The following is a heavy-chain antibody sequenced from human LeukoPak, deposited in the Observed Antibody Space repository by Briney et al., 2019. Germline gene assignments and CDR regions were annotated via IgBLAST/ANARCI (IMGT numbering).Heavy chain of an antibody. CDR1: GGTFSSYA. J-gene: IGHJ4*02. D-gene: IGHD4-17*01. Sequence: SVKVSCKASGGTFSSYAISWVRQAPGQGLEWMGGIIPIFGTANYAQKFQGRVTITADESTSTAYMELNSLRSEDTAVYYCATWDYGDYLARYWGQGTLVTVSS. V-gene: IGHV1-69*13. CDR2: IIPIFGTA. CDR3: ATWDYGDYLARY.